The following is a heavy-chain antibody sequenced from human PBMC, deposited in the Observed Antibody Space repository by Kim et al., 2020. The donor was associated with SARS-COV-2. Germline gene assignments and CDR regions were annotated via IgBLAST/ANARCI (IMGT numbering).Heavy chain of an antibody. CDR1: GFTFSNYG. Sequence: GGSLRLSCVGSGFTFSNYGMHWVRQAPGKGLEWVGIVSYEGRNIFYAGSVEGRFTISRDNSKNTLYLQMNNLRAEDTALYYCVKEAAFTTVVVDSYFDFWRQGTLDSLSS. CDR3: VKEAAFTTVVVDSYFDF. J-gene: IGHJ4*02. CDR2: VSYEGRNI. V-gene: IGHV3-30*18. D-gene: IGHD2-15*01.